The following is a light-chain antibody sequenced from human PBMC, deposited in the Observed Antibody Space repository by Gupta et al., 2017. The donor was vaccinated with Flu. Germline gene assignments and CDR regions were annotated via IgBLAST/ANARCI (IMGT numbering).Light chain of an antibody. Sequence: DIQMTQSPSSLSASVGDRVTISCQASHDITNYLNWYQVKPGKAPKLLIYDASNLETGVPPRFSGSGSGTDFTFIVSSLQPEDIATYYCQQYDDLPITFGQGTRLDIK. CDR3: QQYDDLPIT. V-gene: IGKV1-33*01. CDR1: HDITNY. J-gene: IGKJ5*01. CDR2: DAS.